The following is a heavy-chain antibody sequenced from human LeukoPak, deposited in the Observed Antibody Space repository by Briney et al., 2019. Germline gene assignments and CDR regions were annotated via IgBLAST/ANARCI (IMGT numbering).Heavy chain of an antibody. CDR3: VTELGIGGFDI. Sequence: PGGSLRLSCSASGLTFSLYSMHWVRQAPGKELEYVSGISTNGGSTYYADSVKGRFTISRDNSKNTLYLQMSTLRAEDTAVYYCVTELGIGGFDIWGQGTMVTVSS. J-gene: IGHJ3*02. V-gene: IGHV3-64D*06. CDR2: ISTNGGST. D-gene: IGHD7-27*01. CDR1: GLTFSLYS.